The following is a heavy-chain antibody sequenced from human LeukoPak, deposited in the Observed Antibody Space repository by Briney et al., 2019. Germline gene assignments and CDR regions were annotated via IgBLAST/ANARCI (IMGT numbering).Heavy chain of an antibody. CDR2: IYGDGST. J-gene: IGHJ4*02. D-gene: IGHD3-3*01. V-gene: IGHV3-53*01. Sequence: GGSLRLSCVVSGFSVSNNYVSWVRQAPGKGLEWVSNIYGDGSTYYADSVKGRFTISRDNSKNTLYLQMNSLRAEDTAVYYCANYDFWSTNSLFDYWGQGTLVTVSS. CDR1: GFSVSNNY. CDR3: ANYDFWSTNSLFDY.